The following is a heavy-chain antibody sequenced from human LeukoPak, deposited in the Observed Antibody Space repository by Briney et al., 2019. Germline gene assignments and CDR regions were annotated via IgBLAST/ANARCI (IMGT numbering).Heavy chain of an antibody. CDR3: AKVPSSSSYYHFDY. Sequence: GGSLRLSCAASGFTVSSNYMSWVRQAPGKGLEWVSAISGSGGSTYYTDSVKGRFIISRDNSKNTLYLQMNSLRAGDTAVYYCAKVPSSSSYYHFDYWGQGTLVTVSS. V-gene: IGHV3-23*01. CDR1: GFTVSSNY. CDR2: ISGSGGST. J-gene: IGHJ4*02. D-gene: IGHD6-13*01.